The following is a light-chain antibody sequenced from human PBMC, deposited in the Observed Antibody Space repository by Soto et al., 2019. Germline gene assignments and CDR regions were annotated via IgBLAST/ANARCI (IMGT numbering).Light chain of an antibody. Sequence: QSVLTQPASVSGSPGQSITISCTGTSSDVGGYNYVSWYQQHPGKAPKPMIYEVSNRPSGVSNRFSGSKSGNTASLTISGLQAEDEADYYCSSYTSSSTPDVFGTGTKVTVL. V-gene: IGLV2-14*01. CDR2: EVS. CDR3: SSYTSSSTPDV. CDR1: SSDVGGYNY. J-gene: IGLJ1*01.